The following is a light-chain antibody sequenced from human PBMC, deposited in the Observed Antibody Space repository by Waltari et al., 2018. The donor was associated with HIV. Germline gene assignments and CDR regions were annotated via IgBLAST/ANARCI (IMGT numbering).Light chain of an antibody. V-gene: IGLV4-69*01. Sequence: QLVLTQSPSASASLGASVKLTCTLSRGHSRYLIAWHQQQPKKGPRYLMKLNSDGSHFKGDGIPDRFSGSSSGAERYLTISSLQSEDEADYYCQTWGTGIVVFGGGTKLTVL. CDR1: RGHSRYL. CDR2: LNSDGSH. CDR3: QTWGTGIVV. J-gene: IGLJ2*01.